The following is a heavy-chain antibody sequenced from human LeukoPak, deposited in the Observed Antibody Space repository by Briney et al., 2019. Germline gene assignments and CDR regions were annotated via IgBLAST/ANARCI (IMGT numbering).Heavy chain of an antibody. D-gene: IGHD5-18*01. Sequence: GASVKVSCKASGYTFTSYDINWVRQATGQGLEWMGWMNPNNDNTGYAQKFQGRVTMTTDTSTSTAYMELRSLRSDDTAVYYCARVVRYNYDDYWGQGTLVTVSS. J-gene: IGHJ4*02. CDR1: GYTFTSYD. V-gene: IGHV1-8*01. CDR3: ARVVRYNYDDY. CDR2: MNPNNDNT.